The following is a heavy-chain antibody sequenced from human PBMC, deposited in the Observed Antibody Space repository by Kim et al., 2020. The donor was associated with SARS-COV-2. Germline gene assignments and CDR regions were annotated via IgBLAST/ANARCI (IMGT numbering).Heavy chain of an antibody. D-gene: IGHD3-10*01. CDR3: AKGLGAGSAYYYGMDV. Sequence: GGSLRLSCAASGFTFSSYAMSWVRQAPGKGLEWVSAISGSGGSTYYADSVKGRFTISRDNSKNTLYLQMNSLRAEDTAVYYCAKGLGAGSAYYYGMDVWGQGTTVTVSS. V-gene: IGHV3-23*01. CDR2: ISGSGGST. J-gene: IGHJ6*02. CDR1: GFTFSSYA.